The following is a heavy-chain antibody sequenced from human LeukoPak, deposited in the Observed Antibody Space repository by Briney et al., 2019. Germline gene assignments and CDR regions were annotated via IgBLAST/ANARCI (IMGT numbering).Heavy chain of an antibody. D-gene: IGHD3-10*01. V-gene: IGHV3-23*01. CDR3: ANAAFYYTSGTYV. CDR2: IGGSGDKT. CDR1: GFTFSSYG. Sequence: GRSLRLTCAASGFTFSSYGMHWVRQAPGKGLEWVSSIGGSGDKTYYADSVKGRFTISRDNSKNTLYLQMNSLRAEDTAIYYCANAAFYYTSGTYVWGQGTLVTVSS. J-gene: IGHJ4*02.